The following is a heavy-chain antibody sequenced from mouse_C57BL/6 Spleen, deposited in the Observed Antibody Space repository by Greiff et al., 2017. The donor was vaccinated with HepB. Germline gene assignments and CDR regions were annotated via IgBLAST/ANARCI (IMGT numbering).Heavy chain of an antibody. CDR3: ARLGIGGYFLDY. V-gene: IGHV5-17*01. CDR2: ISSGSSTI. CDR1: GFTFSDYG. D-gene: IGHD2-3*01. Sequence: EVQGVESGGGLVKPGGSLKLSCAASGFTFSDYGMHWVRQAPEKGLEWVAYISSGSSTIYYADTVKGRFTISRDNAKNTLFLQMTSLRSEDTAMYYCARLGIGGYFLDYWGQGTTLTVSS. J-gene: IGHJ2*01.